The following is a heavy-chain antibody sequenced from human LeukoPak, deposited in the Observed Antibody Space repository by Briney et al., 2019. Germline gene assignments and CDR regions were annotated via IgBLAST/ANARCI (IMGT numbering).Heavy chain of an antibody. CDR3: ARDVSFQSETYFDY. CDR1: GYTFTGYY. Sequence: WASVKVSCKASGYTFTGYYMHWVRQAPGQGLEWMGWINPNSGGTNYAQKFQGRVTMTRDTSISTAYMELSRLRSDDTAVYYCARDVSFQSETYFDYWGQGTLVTVSS. CDR2: INPNSGGT. J-gene: IGHJ4*02. V-gene: IGHV1-2*02.